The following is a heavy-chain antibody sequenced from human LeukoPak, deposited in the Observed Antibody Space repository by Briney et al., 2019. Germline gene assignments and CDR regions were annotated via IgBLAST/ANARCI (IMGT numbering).Heavy chain of an antibody. V-gene: IGHV4-30-2*01. CDR2: IYHSGST. CDR1: GGSISSGGYS. Sequence: SQTLSLTCAVSGGSISSGGYSWSWIRQPPGKGLEWIGYIYHSGSTYYNPSLKSRVTISVDRSKNQFSLKLSSVTAADTAVYYCARGKVRSYGLSYFDYWGQGTLVTVSS. CDR3: ARGKVRSYGLSYFDY. J-gene: IGHJ4*02. D-gene: IGHD5-18*01.